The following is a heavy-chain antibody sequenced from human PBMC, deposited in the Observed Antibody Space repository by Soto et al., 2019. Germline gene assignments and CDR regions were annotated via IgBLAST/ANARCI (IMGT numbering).Heavy chain of an antibody. CDR2: INHSGST. J-gene: IGHJ4*02. Sequence: SETLSLTCAVYGGSFSGYYWSWIRQPPGKGLEWIGEINHSGSTNYNPSLKCRVTISVDTSKNQFSLKLSSVTAADTAVYYCARQALVLGFDYWGQGTLVTVSS. CDR1: GGSFSGYY. D-gene: IGHD6-13*01. V-gene: IGHV4-34*01. CDR3: ARQALVLGFDY.